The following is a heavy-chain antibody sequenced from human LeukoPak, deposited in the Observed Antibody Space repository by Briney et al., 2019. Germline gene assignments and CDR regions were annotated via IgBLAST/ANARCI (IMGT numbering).Heavy chain of an antibody. J-gene: IGHJ3*02. CDR1: GFSLSTSGVR. V-gene: IGHV2-5*01. CDR2: IYWNDDK. CDR3: AHSAYYDFWSGYYKGAFDI. D-gene: IGHD3-3*01. Sequence: SGPTLVNPTQTLTLTCTFSGFSLSTSGVRVGWIRQPPGKALEWLALIYWNDDKRYSPSLKSRLTITKDTSKNQVVLTMTNMDPVDTATYYCAHSAYYDFWSGYYKGAFDIWGQGTMVTVSS.